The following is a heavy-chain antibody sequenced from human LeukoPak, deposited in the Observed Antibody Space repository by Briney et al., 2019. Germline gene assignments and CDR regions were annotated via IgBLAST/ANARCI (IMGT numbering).Heavy chain of an antibody. V-gene: IGHV4-31*03. CDR2: IYYSGST. D-gene: IGHD2-15*01. CDR3: ARTSYCSGGSCYGFDP. Sequence: SETLSLTCTVSGGSISSGGYYWSWIRQHPGKGLEWIGNIYYSGSTYYNPSLKSRVTISVDTSKNQFSLKLSSVTAADTAVYYCARTSYCSGGSCYGFDPWGQGTLVTVSS. CDR1: GGSISSGGYY. J-gene: IGHJ5*02.